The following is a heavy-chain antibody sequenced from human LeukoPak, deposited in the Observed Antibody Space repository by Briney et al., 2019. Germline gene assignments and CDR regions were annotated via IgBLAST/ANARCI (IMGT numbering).Heavy chain of an antibody. V-gene: IGHV1-69*05. J-gene: IGHJ5*02. CDR1: GGTFSSYA. Sequence: SVKVSCKASGGTFSSYAISWVRQAPGQGLEWMGGIIPIFGTANYAQKFQGRVTITRDTSASTAYMELSSLRSEDTAVYYCARKTYNWFDPWGQGTLVTVSS. CDR3: ARKTYNWFDP. CDR2: IIPIFGTA.